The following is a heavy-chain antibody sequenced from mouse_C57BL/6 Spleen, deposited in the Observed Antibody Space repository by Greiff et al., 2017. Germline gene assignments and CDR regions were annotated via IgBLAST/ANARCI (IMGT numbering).Heavy chain of an antibody. V-gene: IGHV1-15*01. CDR3: TGGYDVFAY. J-gene: IGHJ3*01. Sequence: QVQLQQSGAELVRPGASVTLSCKASGYTFTDYEMHWVKQTPVHGLEWIGAIDPETGGTAYNQKVKGKAILTADKSSSTAYMELRSLTSEDSAGYYCTGGYDVFAYWGQGTLVTVSA. CDR2: IDPETGGT. D-gene: IGHD2-2*01. CDR1: GYTFTDYE.